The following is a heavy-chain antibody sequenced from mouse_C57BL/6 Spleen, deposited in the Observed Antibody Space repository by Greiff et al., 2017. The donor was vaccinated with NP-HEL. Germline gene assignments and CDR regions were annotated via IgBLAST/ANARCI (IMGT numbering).Heavy chain of an antibody. CDR3: ATYHGGYFDV. Sequence: VHVKQSGPELVKPGASVKIPCKASGYTFTDYNMDWVKQSHGKSLEWIGDINPNNGGTIYNQKFKGKATLTVDKSSSTAYMELRSLTSEDTAVYYCATYHGGYFDVWGTGTTVTVSS. V-gene: IGHV1-18*01. CDR1: GYTFTDYN. J-gene: IGHJ1*03. CDR2: INPNNGGT.